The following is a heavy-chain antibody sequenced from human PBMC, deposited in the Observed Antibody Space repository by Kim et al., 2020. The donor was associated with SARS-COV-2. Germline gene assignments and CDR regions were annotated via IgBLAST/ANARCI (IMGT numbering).Heavy chain of an antibody. V-gene: IGHV4-30-2*01. CDR1: GGSISSGGYS. J-gene: IGHJ5*02. D-gene: IGHD3-10*01. CDR2: IYHSGST. Sequence: SETLSLTCAVSGGSISSGGYSWSWIRQPPGKGLEWIGYIYHSGSTYYNPSLKSRVTISVDRSKNQFSLKLSSVTAADTAVYYCARGFGETWFDPWGQGTLVTVSS. CDR3: ARGFGETWFDP.